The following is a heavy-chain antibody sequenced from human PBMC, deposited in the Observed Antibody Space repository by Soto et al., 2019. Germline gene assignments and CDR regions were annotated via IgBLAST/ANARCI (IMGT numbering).Heavy chain of an antibody. CDR1: GGAISTSNYY. Sequence: PSETLSLTFTVSGGAISTSNYYGGWVRQPPGKGLDWIGNIYYSGPTNYNPSLKSRVTISVDTSKNQFSLKLNSVPAADTGVYYCATCVVPARRHTDFDVWGPGTLVTVSS. CDR2: IYYSGPT. V-gene: IGHV4-39*01. D-gene: IGHD2-21*02. CDR3: ATCVVPARRHTDFDV. J-gene: IGHJ4*02.